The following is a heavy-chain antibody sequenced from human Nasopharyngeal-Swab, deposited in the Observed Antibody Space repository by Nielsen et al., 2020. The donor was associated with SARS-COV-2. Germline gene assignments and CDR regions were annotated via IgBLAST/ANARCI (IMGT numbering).Heavy chain of an antibody. CDR3: ARVADCSGGSCDGWFDP. J-gene: IGHJ5*02. V-gene: IGHV4-34*01. D-gene: IGHD2-15*01. Sequence: LSCAVYGGSFSGYYWSWIRQPPGKGLEWIGEINHSGSTNYNPSLKSRVTISVDTSKNQFSLKLSSVTAADTAVYYCARVADCSGGSCDGWFDPWGQGTLVTVSS. CDR1: GGSFSGYY. CDR2: INHSGST.